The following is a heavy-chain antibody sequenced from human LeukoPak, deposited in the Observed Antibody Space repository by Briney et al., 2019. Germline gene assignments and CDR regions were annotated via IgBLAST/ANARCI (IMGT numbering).Heavy chain of an antibody. J-gene: IGHJ4*02. CDR3: AKDGGIAARPYYFDY. D-gene: IGHD6-6*01. Sequence: GGSLRLSCAASGFTFSSYAMSWVRQAPGKGLEWVSAISGSGGSTYYADSAKGRFTISRDNSKNTLYLQMNSLRAEDTAVYYCAKDGGIAARPYYFDYWGQGTLVTVSS. V-gene: IGHV3-23*01. CDR1: GFTFSSYA. CDR2: ISGSGGST.